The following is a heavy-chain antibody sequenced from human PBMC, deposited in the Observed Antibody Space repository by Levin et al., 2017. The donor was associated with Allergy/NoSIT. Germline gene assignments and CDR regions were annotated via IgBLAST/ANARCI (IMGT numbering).Heavy chain of an antibody. D-gene: IGHD3-22*01. CDR1: GFTFSSYG. J-gene: IGHJ4*02. V-gene: IGHV3-30*18. Sequence: GGSLRLSCAASGFTFSSYGMHWVRQAPGKGLEWVAVISYDGSNKYYADSVKGRFTISRDNSKNTLYLQMNSLRAEDTAVYYCAKDILRGYYYDSSGYYGFDYWGQGTLVTVSS. CDR3: AKDILRGYYYDSSGYYGFDY. CDR2: ISYDGSNK.